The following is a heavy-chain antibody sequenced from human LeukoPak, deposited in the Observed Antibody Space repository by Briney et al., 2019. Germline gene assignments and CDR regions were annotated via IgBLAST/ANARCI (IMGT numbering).Heavy chain of an antibody. D-gene: IGHD3-10*01. J-gene: IGHJ4*02. V-gene: IGHV4-39*01. CDR3: ARSRGLWFGELYF. Sequence: SETLSLTCTVSGGSISSSNYYWGWIRQPPGKGLEWIGSIYYSGITYYNPSLKSRVTISVDTSKNQFSLKLSSVTAADTAMYYCARSRGLWFGELYFWGQGTLVTVSS. CDR1: GGSISSSNYY. CDR2: IYYSGIT.